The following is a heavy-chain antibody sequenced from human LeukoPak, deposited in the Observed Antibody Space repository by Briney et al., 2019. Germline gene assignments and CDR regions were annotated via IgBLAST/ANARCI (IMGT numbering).Heavy chain of an antibody. V-gene: IGHV3-23*01. Sequence: GGSLRLSCAASGFTFSSYNMNWVRQAPGRGLEWVSAMSGSGGSTYYADSVKGRFTISRDNSKNTLYLQMNSLRAEDTAVYYCAKEGYYYGSGSLEYYFDYWGQGTLVTVSS. CDR3: AKEGYYYGSGSLEYYFDY. D-gene: IGHD3-10*01. CDR1: GFTFSSYN. CDR2: MSGSGGST. J-gene: IGHJ4*02.